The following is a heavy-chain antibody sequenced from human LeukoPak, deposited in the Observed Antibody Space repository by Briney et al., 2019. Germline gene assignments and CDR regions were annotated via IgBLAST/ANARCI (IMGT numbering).Heavy chain of an antibody. V-gene: IGHV3-33*01. Sequence: GGSLRLSCAASGFTFSDYGIHWVRQAPGKGLEWVAVIWSDGSNKYYADSVEGRFTISRDNSKKTLYLQMNSLRVEDTAVYYCVRASGSFDYWGQGTLVTVSS. CDR3: VRASGSFDY. J-gene: IGHJ4*02. CDR2: IWSDGSNK. D-gene: IGHD3-10*01. CDR1: GFTFSDYG.